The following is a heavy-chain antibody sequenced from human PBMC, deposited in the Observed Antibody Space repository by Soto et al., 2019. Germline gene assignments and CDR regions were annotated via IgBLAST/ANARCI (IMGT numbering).Heavy chain of an antibody. J-gene: IGHJ4*02. Sequence: EVQLVETGGGLIQPGGSLRLSCAASGFTVDNNYMSWVRQAPGKGLEWVPIIYPGYSTYYADSVKGRFTISRDNSKNTLYLQMNSLRAEDTAVYYCARAGTSSSWNYFNYWGQGTLVTVSS. D-gene: IGHD6-13*01. CDR2: IYPGYST. CDR3: ARAGTSSSWNYFNY. V-gene: IGHV3-53*02. CDR1: GFTVDNNY.